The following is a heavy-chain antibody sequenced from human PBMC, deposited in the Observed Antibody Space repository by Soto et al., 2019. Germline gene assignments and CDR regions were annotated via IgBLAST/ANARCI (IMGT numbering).Heavy chain of an antibody. CDR1: GYTFTSYG. J-gene: IGHJ6*03. D-gene: IGHD2-2*01. CDR2: ISAYNGNT. CDR3: ARDLIVVVPAAILRYMDV. Sequence: QVQLVQSGAEVKKPGASVKVSCKASGYTFTSYGISWVRQAPGQGLEWMGWISAYNGNTNYAQKLQGRVTMTTDTSTSTAYMELRSLRSDDTAVYYCARDLIVVVPAAILRYMDVWGKGTTVTVSS. V-gene: IGHV1-18*01.